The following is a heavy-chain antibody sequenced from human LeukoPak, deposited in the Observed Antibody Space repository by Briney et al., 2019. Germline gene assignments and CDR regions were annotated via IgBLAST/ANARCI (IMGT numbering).Heavy chain of an antibody. CDR3: VRGVNPYWYFDL. V-gene: IGHV5-51*01. Sequence: GESLKISCKSSGYSFTNYWIGWVRQVPGKGLEWMGIIYPTDSDTRYSPSFQGQVTISADKSITTAYLQWTSLKASDTALYYCVRGVNPYWYFDLWGRGTLVTVSS. CDR2: IYPTDSDT. CDR1: GYSFTNYW. D-gene: IGHD3-10*01. J-gene: IGHJ2*01.